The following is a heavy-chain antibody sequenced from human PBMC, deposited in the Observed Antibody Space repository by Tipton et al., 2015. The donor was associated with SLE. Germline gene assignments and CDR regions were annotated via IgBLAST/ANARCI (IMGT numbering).Heavy chain of an antibody. CDR1: GGSFSGYY. CDR3: ARSQNYFDY. CDR2: INHSGST. Sequence: TLSLTCAVYGGSFSGYYWSWIRQPPGKGLEWIGEINHSGSTNYNPSLKSRVAISVDTSKNQFSLKLSSVIAADTAVYYCARSQNYFDYWGQGTLVTVSS. V-gene: IGHV4-34*01. J-gene: IGHJ4*02.